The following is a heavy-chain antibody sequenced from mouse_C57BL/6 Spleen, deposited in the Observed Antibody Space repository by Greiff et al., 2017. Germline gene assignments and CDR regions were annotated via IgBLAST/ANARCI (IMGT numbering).Heavy chain of an antibody. V-gene: IGHV1-53*01. Sequence: QVQLQQPGTELVKPGASVKLSCKASGYTFTSYWMHWVKQRPGQGLEWIGNINPSNGGTNYNEKFKSKATLTVDKASSTAYMQLISLTSEDSAVYYCARERVTIGYYYAMDYWGQGTSVTVSS. CDR3: ARERVTIGYYYAMDY. J-gene: IGHJ4*01. D-gene: IGHD2-13*01. CDR2: INPSNGGT. CDR1: GYTFTSYW.